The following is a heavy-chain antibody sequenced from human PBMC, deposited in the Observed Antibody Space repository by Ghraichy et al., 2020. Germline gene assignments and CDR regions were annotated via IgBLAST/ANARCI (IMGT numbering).Heavy chain of an antibody. Sequence: ASVKVSCKASGYTFTGYYMHWVRQAPGQGLEWMGWINPNSGGTNYAQKFQGRVTMTRDTSISTAYMELSRLRSDDTAVYYCARDGVGAAAVLGNLNLDGNWFDPWGQGTLVTVSS. CDR2: INPNSGGT. V-gene: IGHV1-2*02. CDR1: GYTFTGYY. J-gene: IGHJ5*02. D-gene: IGHD6-13*01. CDR3: ARDGVGAAAVLGNLNLDGNWFDP.